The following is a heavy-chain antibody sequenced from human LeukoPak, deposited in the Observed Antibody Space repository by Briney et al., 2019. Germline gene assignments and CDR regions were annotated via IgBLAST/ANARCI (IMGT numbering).Heavy chain of an antibody. CDR3: VREGGSDWYSGWFDP. J-gene: IGHJ5*02. CDR1: GFTFTNYA. Sequence: GGSLRLSCAASGFTFTNYAMTWVRQAPGKGLEWVSSISASGVMTYYADSVKGRFTISRDNAENSLYLQMNSLGVEDTAVYYCVREGGSDWYSGWFDPWGQGTLVTVSS. CDR2: ISASGVMT. V-gene: IGHV3-23*01. D-gene: IGHD6-19*01.